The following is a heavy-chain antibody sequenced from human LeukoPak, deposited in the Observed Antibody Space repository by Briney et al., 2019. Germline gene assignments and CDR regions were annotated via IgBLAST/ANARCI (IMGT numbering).Heavy chain of an antibody. J-gene: IGHJ2*01. Sequence: PSETLSLTCTVSGGSISSYYWSWIRQPPGKGLEWIGRIYTSGSTNYNPSLKSRVTMSVDTSKNQFSLKLSSVTAADTAVYYCARDWRYGDYDWYFDLWGRGTLVTVSS. D-gene: IGHD4-17*01. CDR3: ARDWRYGDYDWYFDL. CDR1: GGSISSYY. CDR2: IYTSGST. V-gene: IGHV4-4*07.